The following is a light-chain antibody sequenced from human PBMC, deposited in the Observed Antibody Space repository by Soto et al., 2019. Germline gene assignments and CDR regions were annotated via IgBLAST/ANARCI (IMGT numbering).Light chain of an antibody. Sequence: QSVLTQPPSVSGAPGQRVTISCTGSSSNIGAGYDVHWYQQLPGTAPKLLIYGNDNRPSGVPDRLSGSKSGTSASLAITGLQAEDEADYYCQSYDDSLSGYVFGTGTKVTVL. V-gene: IGLV1-40*01. J-gene: IGLJ1*01. CDR2: GND. CDR3: QSYDDSLSGYV. CDR1: SSNIGAGYD.